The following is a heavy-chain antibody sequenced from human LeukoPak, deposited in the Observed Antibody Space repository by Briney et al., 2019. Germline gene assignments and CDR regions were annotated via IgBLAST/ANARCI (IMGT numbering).Heavy chain of an antibody. V-gene: IGHV4-39*01. Sequence: SETLSLTCTVSRGSIASSDYYWGWIRQSPGRGLEWIGSIYYSGSTYYSPSLKSRVTISVDTSKNQFSLKLTSVTAADTAVYYCARHPRYCSSNSCYGPDAFDIWGQGTMVTVSS. CDR3: ARHPRYCSSNSCYGPDAFDI. J-gene: IGHJ3*02. D-gene: IGHD2-2*01. CDR2: IYYSGST. CDR1: RGSIASSDYY.